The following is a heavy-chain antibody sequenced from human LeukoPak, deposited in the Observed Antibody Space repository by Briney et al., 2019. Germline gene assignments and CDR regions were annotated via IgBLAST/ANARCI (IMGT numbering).Heavy chain of an antibody. CDR2: IIHSGST. CDR1: GGSFSGYY. CDR3: ARGPGYSGY. Sequence: SETLSLTCAVYGGSFSGYYWSWTRQPPGKGLEWIGEIIHSGSTSYNPSLKSRVTISVDTSKNQFSLRLSSVTAADTAVYYCARGPGYSGYWGQGTLVTVSS. J-gene: IGHJ4*02. V-gene: IGHV4-34*01. D-gene: IGHD3-22*01.